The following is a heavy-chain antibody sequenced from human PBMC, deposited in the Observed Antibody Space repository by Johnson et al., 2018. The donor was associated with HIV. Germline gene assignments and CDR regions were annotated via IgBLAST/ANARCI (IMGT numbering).Heavy chain of an antibody. CDR3: ARGRKTVTTVRPSAFDI. D-gene: IGHD4-17*01. V-gene: IGHV3-64*01. Sequence: EVQLVESGGGLVQPGGSLRLSCAASGFTFSSYAMHWVRQAPGKGLEYVSAISSNGGSTYYANSVKARFTISRDNSKNTLYLQMNSLRAEDTAVYYCARGRKTVTTVRPSAFDIWGQGTMVTVSS. CDR2: ISSNGGST. CDR1: GFTFSSYA. J-gene: IGHJ3*02.